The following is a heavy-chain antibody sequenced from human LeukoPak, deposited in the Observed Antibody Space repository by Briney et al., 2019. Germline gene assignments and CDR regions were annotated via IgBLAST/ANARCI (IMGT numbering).Heavy chain of an antibody. Sequence: SETLSLTCTVSGGSISSSSYYWGWIRQPPGKGLEWIGSIYYSGSTYYNPSLKSRVTISVDTSKNQFSLKLSSVTAADTAVYYCARDNSRGRGRGRQFDYWGQGTLVTVSS. V-gene: IGHV4-39*07. CDR1: GGSISSSSYY. D-gene: IGHD3-10*01. J-gene: IGHJ4*02. CDR2: IYYSGST. CDR3: ARDNSRGRGRGRQFDY.